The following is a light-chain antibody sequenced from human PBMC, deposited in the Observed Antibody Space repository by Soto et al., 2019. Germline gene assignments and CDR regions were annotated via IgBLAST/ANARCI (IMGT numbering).Light chain of an antibody. CDR3: QSYDSSLSGYV. J-gene: IGLJ1*01. CDR2: GNS. V-gene: IGLV1-40*01. Sequence: QSVLTQPPSESGDPGQRVTISCTGSSSNIGAGYDVHWYQQLPGTAPKLLIYGNSNRPSGVPDRFSGSKSGTSASLVITGLQAEDEADYYCQSYDSSLSGYVFGTGTKVTVL. CDR1: SSNIGAGYD.